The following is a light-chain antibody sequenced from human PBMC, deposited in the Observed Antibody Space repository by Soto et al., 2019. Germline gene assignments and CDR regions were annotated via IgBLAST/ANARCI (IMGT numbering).Light chain of an antibody. CDR3: QPYRT. V-gene: IGKV3-20*01. CDR2: GAS. J-gene: IGKJ1*01. CDR1: QSVSSSY. Sequence: EIVLTQSPGTLSLSPGARATLSCRASQSVSSSYLAWYQQKPGQAPRLLIYGASSRATGIPDRFSGSGSGTAFTITISRLEPEDFAVYYCQPYRTFGQGTKVDIK.